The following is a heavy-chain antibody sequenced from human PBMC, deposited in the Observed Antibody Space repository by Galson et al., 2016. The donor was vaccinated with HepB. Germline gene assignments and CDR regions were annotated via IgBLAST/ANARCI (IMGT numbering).Heavy chain of an antibody. CDR1: GCRFGSYG. CDR2: IKPSSGKT. V-gene: IGHV1-18*01. J-gene: IGHJ5*02. Sequence: SVKVSCKASGCRFGSYGISWVRQAPGLGLEWMGWIKPSSGKTDYAQRFAGRVTMIIDTSTTTAYMDLRSLTSDDTAVYYCARTGGGYCDGERCYNWFDPWGQGTLVSVSS. CDR3: ARTGGGYCDGERCYNWFDP. D-gene: IGHD2-21*01.